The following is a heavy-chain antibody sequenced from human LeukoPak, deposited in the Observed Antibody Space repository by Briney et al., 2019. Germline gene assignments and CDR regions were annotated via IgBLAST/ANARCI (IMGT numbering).Heavy chain of an antibody. CDR2: IYYSGST. V-gene: IGHV4-39*01. Sequence: PSEALSLTCTVSGGSISSSSYYWGWIRQPPGKGLEWIGSIYYSGSTYYNPSLKSRVTISVDTSKNQFSLKLSSVTAADTAVYYCARPGRAARGVIQYFQHWGQGTLVTVSS. CDR1: GGSISSSSYY. CDR3: ARPGRAARGVIQYFQH. J-gene: IGHJ1*01. D-gene: IGHD3-10*01.